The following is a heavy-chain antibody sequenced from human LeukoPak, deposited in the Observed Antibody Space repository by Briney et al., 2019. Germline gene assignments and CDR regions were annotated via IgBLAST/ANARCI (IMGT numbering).Heavy chain of an antibody. D-gene: IGHD5-18*01. J-gene: IGHJ4*02. Sequence: PGGSLRLSCAASGFTFRSYGMSWVRQAPGKGLEWVSAISGSGVSTYYADSVKGRFTISRDNSKNTLYLQMNSLRAEDTAVYYCAKEYGYTYGEFDYWGQGTLVTVSS. CDR2: ISGSGVST. V-gene: IGHV3-23*01. CDR3: AKEYGYTYGEFDY. CDR1: GFTFRSYG.